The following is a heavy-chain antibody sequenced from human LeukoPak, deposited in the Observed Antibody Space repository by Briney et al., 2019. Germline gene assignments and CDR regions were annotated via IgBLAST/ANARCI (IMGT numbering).Heavy chain of an antibody. Sequence: ASVKVSCKASGYTFTGYYMHWVRQAPGQGLEWMGWINPNSGGTNYAQKLQGRVTMTTDTSTSTAYMELRSLRSDDTAVYYCARDRPPGGSSSWYPKNGKRLGPNYYYYYGMDVWGQGTTVTVSS. J-gene: IGHJ6*02. V-gene: IGHV1-2*02. CDR2: INPNSGGT. CDR3: ARDRPPGGSSSWYPKNGKRLGPNYYYYYGMDV. CDR1: GYTFTGYY. D-gene: IGHD6-13*01.